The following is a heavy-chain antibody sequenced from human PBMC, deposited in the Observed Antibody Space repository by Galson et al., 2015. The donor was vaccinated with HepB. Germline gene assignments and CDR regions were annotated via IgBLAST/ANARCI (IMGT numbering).Heavy chain of an antibody. Sequence: CAISGDSVSSNSAAWNWIRQSSSRGLEWLGRTYYRSKWYNDYAVSVKSRITINPDTSKNQFSLKLSSVTAADTAVYYCARASVDTAMFNVLDYWGQGTLVTVSS. V-gene: IGHV6-1*01. J-gene: IGHJ4*02. CDR3: ARASVDTAMFNVLDY. CDR2: TYYRSKWYN. CDR1: GDSVSSNSAA. D-gene: IGHD5-18*01.